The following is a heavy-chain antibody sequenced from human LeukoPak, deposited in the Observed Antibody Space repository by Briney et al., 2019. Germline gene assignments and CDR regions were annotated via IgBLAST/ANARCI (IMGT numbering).Heavy chain of an antibody. V-gene: IGHV4-59*01. D-gene: IGHD5-18*01. CDR1: GASIRSNY. J-gene: IGHJ4*02. CDR3: ARTMSGSYGLDY. Sequence: SETLSLTCTVSGASIRSNYWSWIRQPPGKRLEWIGYMYHSGNTDFNPSLKSRVTISLDTSKNQFSLKVTSVTAADTAVYYCARTMSGSYGLDYWGQGILVTVSS. CDR2: MYHSGNT.